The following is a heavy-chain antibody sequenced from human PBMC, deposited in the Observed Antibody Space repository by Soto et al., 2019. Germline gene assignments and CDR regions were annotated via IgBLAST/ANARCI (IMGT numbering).Heavy chain of an antibody. CDR1: GFTFTSSA. Sequence: QMQLVQSGPEVKKPGTSVKVSCKASGFTFTSSAMQWVRQARGQRLEWIGWIVVGSGNTNYAQKFQERVTITRDMSTSTAYMELSSLRSEDTAVYYCAAERAAILSDYYCYMDVWGKGTTVTVSS. CDR3: AAERAAILSDYYCYMDV. J-gene: IGHJ6*03. V-gene: IGHV1-58*02. CDR2: IVVGSGNT. D-gene: IGHD5-18*01.